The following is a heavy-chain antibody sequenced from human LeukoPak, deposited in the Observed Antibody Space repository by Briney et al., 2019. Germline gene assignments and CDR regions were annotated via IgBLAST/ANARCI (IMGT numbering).Heavy chain of an antibody. Sequence: PSETLSLTCAVYGGSFSGYYWSWIRQPPGKGLEWIGEINHSGSTNYNPSLKSRVTISVDTSKNQFPLKLSSVTAADTAVYYCARVGRYYDYIWGSYRPFDYWGQGTLVTVSS. J-gene: IGHJ4*02. CDR1: GGSFSGYY. CDR3: ARVGRYYDYIWGSYRPFDY. V-gene: IGHV4-34*01. CDR2: INHSGST. D-gene: IGHD3-16*02.